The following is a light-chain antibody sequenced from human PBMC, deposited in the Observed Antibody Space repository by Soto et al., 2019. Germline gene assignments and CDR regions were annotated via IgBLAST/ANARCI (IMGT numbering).Light chain of an antibody. CDR2: GSS. Sequence: DIQMNQSPSSLSASVGDRVTITCRASQRISTYFNWYQQKPGKAPNLLIFGSSTSHSEVTSRFSGSGSETDFILTISRLQPEDLATYYCQQSYSLPHTFGQGTKLEMK. CDR1: QRISTY. CDR3: QQSYSLPHT. J-gene: IGKJ2*01. V-gene: IGKV1-39*01.